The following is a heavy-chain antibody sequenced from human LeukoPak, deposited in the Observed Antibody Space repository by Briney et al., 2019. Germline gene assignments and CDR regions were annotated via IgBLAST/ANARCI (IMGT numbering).Heavy chain of an antibody. CDR3: ARLQYYDFWSGLDY. Sequence: GSLGLLCAASGFPFYSFWMKWVRQAPGRGLGWVANIKEDGSEKFYVDSVKGRFTISRDNAKNSLFLQMNSLRAEDTAVYHCARLQYYDFWSGLDYWGQGTLVTVSS. D-gene: IGHD3-3*01. J-gene: IGHJ4*02. CDR2: IKEDGSEK. V-gene: IGHV3-7*03. CDR1: GFPFYSFW.